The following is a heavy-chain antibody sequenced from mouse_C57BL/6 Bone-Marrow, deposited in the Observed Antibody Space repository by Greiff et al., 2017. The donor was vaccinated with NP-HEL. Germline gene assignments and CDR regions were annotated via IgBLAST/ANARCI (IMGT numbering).Heavy chain of an antibody. CDR2: INPNNGGT. CDR1: GYTFTDYN. J-gene: IGHJ4*01. CDR3: ARVVIYDGYYDYAMDY. V-gene: IGHV1-18*01. D-gene: IGHD2-3*01. Sequence: EVQLQQSGPELVKPGASVKIPCKASGYTFTDYNMDWVKQSHGKSLEWIGDINPNNGGTIYNQKFKGKATLTVDKSSSTAYMELRSLTSEDTAVYYCARVVIYDGYYDYAMDYWGQGTSVTVSS.